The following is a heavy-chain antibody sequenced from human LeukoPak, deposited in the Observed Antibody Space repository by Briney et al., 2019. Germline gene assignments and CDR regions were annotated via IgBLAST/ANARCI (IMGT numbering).Heavy chain of an antibody. D-gene: IGHD6-19*01. CDR1: GFTFSSYA. CDR2: ISCDGSNK. J-gene: IGHJ4*02. CDR3: ARASSGWYEVYFDY. V-gene: IGHV3-30*04. Sequence: GGSLRLSCAASGFTFSSYAMHWVRQAPGKGLEWVAVISCDGSNKYYADSVKGRFTISRDNSKNTLYLQMNSLRAEDTAVYYCARASSGWYEVYFDYWGQGTLVTVSS.